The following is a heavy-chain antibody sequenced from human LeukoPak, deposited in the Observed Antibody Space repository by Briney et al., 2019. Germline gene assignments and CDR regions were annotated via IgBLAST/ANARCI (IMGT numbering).Heavy chain of an antibody. CDR3: TGNYYGSGSYADFDY. V-gene: IGHV3-73*01. Sequence: GGSLRLSCAASGFTFSGSALHWVRQASGKGLGWVGRIRSTANGYATAYAASVKGRFTISRDDSKNTAYLQMDSLKTEDTAVYYCTGNYYGSGSYADFDYWGQGTLVTVSS. D-gene: IGHD3-10*01. J-gene: IGHJ4*02. CDR2: IRSTANGYAT. CDR1: GFTFSGSA.